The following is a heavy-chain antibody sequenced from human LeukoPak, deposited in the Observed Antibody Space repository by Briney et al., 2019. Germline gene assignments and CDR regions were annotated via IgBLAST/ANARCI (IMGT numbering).Heavy chain of an antibody. CDR3: ARYKYSDFDY. Sequence: SETLSLTCTVSGGSISSYYWSWIRQPPGKGLEWIGYIYYSGSTNYNPSLKSRVTISVDTSKNQFSLKLSPVTAADTAVYYCARYKYSDFDYWGQGTLVTVSS. CDR1: GGSISSYY. J-gene: IGHJ4*02. CDR2: IYYSGST. V-gene: IGHV4-59*01. D-gene: IGHD5-18*01.